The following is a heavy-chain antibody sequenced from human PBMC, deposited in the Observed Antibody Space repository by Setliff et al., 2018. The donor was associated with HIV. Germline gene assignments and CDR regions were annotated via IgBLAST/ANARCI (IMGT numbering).Heavy chain of an antibody. CDR1: GFTFSSYI. D-gene: IGHD2-21*01. CDR2: ISRTSSYI. CDR3: TTGDTNPIYPQYMDI. J-gene: IGHJ6*03. Sequence: ETLSLSCEVSGFTFSSYIMNWVRQAPGKGLEWVSSISRTSSYIYYVDSVKGRFTISRDNAKNSLYLQMNSLRAEDTAVYYCTTGDTNPIYPQYMDIWGRGTTVTVSS. V-gene: IGHV3-21*01.